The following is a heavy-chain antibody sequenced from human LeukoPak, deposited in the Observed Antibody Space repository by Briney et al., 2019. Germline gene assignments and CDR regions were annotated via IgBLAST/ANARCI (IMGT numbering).Heavy chain of an antibody. D-gene: IGHD3-3*01. V-gene: IGHV3-21*01. J-gene: IGHJ4*02. Sequence: GGSLRLSCAASGFTFSSYSMNWVRQAPGKGLEWVSSISSSSSYIYYADSVKGRFTISRDNAKNPLYLQMNSLRAEDTAVYYCARDSGFGVATGWGQGTLVTVSS. CDR1: GFTFSSYS. CDR3: ARDSGFGVATG. CDR2: ISSSSSYI.